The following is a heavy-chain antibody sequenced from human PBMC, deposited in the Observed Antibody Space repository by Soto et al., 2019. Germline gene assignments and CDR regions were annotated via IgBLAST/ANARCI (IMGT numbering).Heavy chain of an antibody. D-gene: IGHD4-17*01. CDR3: ARGTTVVTLPDY. CDR1: GGTFSSYS. J-gene: IGHJ4*02. CDR2: IIPIFGTA. Sequence: SVKVSCKASGGTFSSYSSSWVRQAPGQGLEWMGGIIPIFGTANYAQKFQGRVTITADESTSTAYMELSSLRSEDTAVYYCARGTTVVTLPDYLGQGTLVLVSS. V-gene: IGHV1-69*13.